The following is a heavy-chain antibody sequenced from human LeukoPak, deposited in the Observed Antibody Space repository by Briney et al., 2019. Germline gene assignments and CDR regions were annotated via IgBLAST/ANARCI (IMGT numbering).Heavy chain of an antibody. CDR1: GGSISSGNYY. CDR3: ARGGLANYFDY. Sequence: PSETLSLTCTVSGGSISSGNYYWSWIRQPPGKELEWIGEINHSGTTNYNPSLKSRVTISVDTSKNQFSLKLTSVTAADTAVYYCARGGLANYFDYWGQGTLVPVSS. V-gene: IGHV4-39*07. CDR2: INHSGTT. D-gene: IGHD3/OR15-3a*01. J-gene: IGHJ4*02.